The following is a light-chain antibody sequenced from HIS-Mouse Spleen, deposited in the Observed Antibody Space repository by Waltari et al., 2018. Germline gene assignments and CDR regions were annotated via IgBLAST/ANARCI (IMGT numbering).Light chain of an antibody. V-gene: IGKV3-15*01. CDR2: GAS. CDR1: QSVSSSY. J-gene: IGKJ1*01. Sequence: EIVLTQSPGTLSLSPGARATLSCRASQSVSSSYLAWYQQKPGQAPRLLIYGASTRATGIPARFSGSGSGTEFTLTISSMQSEDFAVYYCQQYNNWPRTFGQGTKVEIK. CDR3: QQYNNWPRT.